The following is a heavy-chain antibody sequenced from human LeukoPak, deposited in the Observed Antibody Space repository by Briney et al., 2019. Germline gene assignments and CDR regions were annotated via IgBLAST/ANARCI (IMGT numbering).Heavy chain of an antibody. J-gene: IGHJ6*03. CDR3: ARVRREMKRSLGRTTEYSYYYYMDV. Sequence: PGGSLRLSCVASGFTFSPYWMHWVRQAPGKGLVWVSRISSDGSSTSYADFVKGRFTISRDNAKNSVYLQMNRLRAEDTAVYYCARVRREMKRSLGRTTEYSYYYYMDVWGKGTTVTVSS. CDR1: GFTFSPYW. V-gene: IGHV3-74*01. D-gene: IGHD1/OR15-1a*01. CDR2: ISSDGSST.